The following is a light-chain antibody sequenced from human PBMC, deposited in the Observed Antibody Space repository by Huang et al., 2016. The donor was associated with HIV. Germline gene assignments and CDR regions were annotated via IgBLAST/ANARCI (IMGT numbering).Light chain of an antibody. J-gene: IGKJ4*01. Sequence: DILMTQTPPSLSVTPGQPASISFNSSQILLHSNGKTYLYCYLQKPGQPPQLRIYEVSNRFSGLPDRFSGSGSGTDFTLKISRVEAEDVGVYYCMQSPELTFGGGTKVEIK. CDR3: MQSPELT. CDR2: EVS. V-gene: IGKV2D-29*01. CDR1: QILLHSNGKTY.